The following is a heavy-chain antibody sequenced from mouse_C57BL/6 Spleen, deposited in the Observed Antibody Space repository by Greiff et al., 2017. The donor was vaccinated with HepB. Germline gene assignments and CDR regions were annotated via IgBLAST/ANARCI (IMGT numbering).Heavy chain of an antibody. CDR1: GYSITSGYY. Sequence: EVQLQQSGPGLVKPSQSLSLTCSVTGYSITSGYYWNWIRQFPGNKLEWMGYISYDGSNNYNPSLKNRISITRDTSKNQFFLKLNSVTTEDTATYYCARGIYYGNLYYAMDYWGQGTSVTVSS. J-gene: IGHJ4*01. CDR3: ARGIYYGNLYYAMDY. V-gene: IGHV3-6*01. D-gene: IGHD2-1*01. CDR2: ISYDGSN.